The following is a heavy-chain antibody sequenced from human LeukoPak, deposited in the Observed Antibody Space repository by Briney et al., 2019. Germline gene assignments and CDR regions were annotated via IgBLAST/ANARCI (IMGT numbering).Heavy chain of an antibody. CDR2: MYHSGST. Sequence: PSETLSLTCAVSGYSISSGSYWGWIRQPPGKGLEYIGSMYHSGSTYNNPSLKSRVTISVDTSKNQFSLNLRSVTAADTAVYYCARQSNTLIYPRQFASWGQGTQVTVSS. CDR1: GYSISSGSY. J-gene: IGHJ4*02. CDR3: ARQSNTLIYPRQFAS. V-gene: IGHV4-38-2*01. D-gene: IGHD2-8*01.